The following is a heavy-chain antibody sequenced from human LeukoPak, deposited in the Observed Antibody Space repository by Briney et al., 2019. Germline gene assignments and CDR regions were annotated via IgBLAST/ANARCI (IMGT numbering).Heavy chain of an antibody. D-gene: IGHD3-22*01. V-gene: IGHV1-18*01. CDR3: ASRPPDETYYAVFDY. Sequence: ASVEVSCKASGYTFTSYGISWVRQAPGQGLEWMGWISAYNGNTNYAQKLQGRVTMTTDTSTSTAYMELRSLRSDDTAVYYCASRPPDETYYAVFDYWGQGTLVTVSS. CDR1: GYTFTSYG. J-gene: IGHJ4*02. CDR2: ISAYNGNT.